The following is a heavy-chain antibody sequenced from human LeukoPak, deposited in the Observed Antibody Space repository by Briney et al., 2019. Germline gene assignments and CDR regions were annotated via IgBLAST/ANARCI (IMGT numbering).Heavy chain of an antibody. D-gene: IGHD3-10*01. CDR1: GFTFSSYA. Sequence: GGSVRLSCTASGFTFSSYAMSWVRQAPGKGLEWVSDISGSGGSTNYGDSVKGRFTISRDNSRSTLYLQMNSLRPEDTAIYYCAREGYYGSGSPPSLYFDYWGQGTLVTVSS. CDR2: ISGSGGST. CDR3: AREGYYGSGSPPSLYFDY. J-gene: IGHJ4*02. V-gene: IGHV3-23*01.